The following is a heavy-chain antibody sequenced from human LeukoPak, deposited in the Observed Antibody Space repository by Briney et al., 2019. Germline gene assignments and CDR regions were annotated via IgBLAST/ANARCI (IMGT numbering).Heavy chain of an antibody. J-gene: IGHJ4*02. CDR3: ARLGYCSSTVCQ. CDR2: INPSGGST. Sequence: ASVKVSCKASGYTXTSYPMHWVRQAPGQGLEWMGIINPSGGSTNYAQKFQGRVTMTRDTSTSTVYMELSGLRSEDTAVYYCARLGYCSSTVCQWGQGTLVTVSS. V-gene: IGHV1-46*01. D-gene: IGHD2-2*01. CDR1: GYTXTSYP.